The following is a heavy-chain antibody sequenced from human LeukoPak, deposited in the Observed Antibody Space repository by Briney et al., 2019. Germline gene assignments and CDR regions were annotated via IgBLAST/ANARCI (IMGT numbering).Heavy chain of an antibody. Sequence: GGSLRLSCAASGFTFDDYAMHWVRQAPGKGLEWVSGISWNSGSIGYADSVKGRFTISRDNAKNSLYLQMNSLRAEDTALYYCAKDRSWLPHPPDAFDIWGQGTMVTVSS. V-gene: IGHV3-9*01. CDR2: ISWNSGSI. CDR3: AKDRSWLPHPPDAFDI. D-gene: IGHD6-19*01. J-gene: IGHJ3*02. CDR1: GFTFDDYA.